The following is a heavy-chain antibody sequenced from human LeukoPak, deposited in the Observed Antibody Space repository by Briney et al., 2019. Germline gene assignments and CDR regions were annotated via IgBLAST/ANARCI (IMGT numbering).Heavy chain of an antibody. CDR2: ISGSGGST. CDR1: GFTFSSYA. CDR3: AKDPDSSGWYFGAGVFDY. J-gene: IGHJ4*02. V-gene: IGHV3-23*01. Sequence: GGPLRLSCAASGFTFSSYAMSWVRQAPGKGLEWVSAISGSGGSTYYADSVKGRFTISRDNSKNTLYLQMNSLRAEDTAVYYCAKDPDSSGWYFGAGVFDYWGQGTLVTVSS. D-gene: IGHD6-19*01.